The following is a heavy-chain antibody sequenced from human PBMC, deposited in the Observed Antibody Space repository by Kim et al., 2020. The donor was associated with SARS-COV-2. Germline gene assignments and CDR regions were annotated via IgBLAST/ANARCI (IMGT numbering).Heavy chain of an antibody. CDR2: INHSGSI. D-gene: IGHD2-21*01. V-gene: IGHV4-34*01. Sequence: SETLSLTCAVYGGSFSGYHWSWIRQPPGKGLEWIGEINHSGSINQNPSLKSRVIISIDTSKTQISLKLTSVTAAATGFYYCARGRAGFVPAPALGLGPYCADGVMDVWGHGTTVTV. J-gene: IGHJ6*02. CDR3: ARGRAGFVPAPALGLGPYCADGVMDV. CDR1: GGSFSGYH.